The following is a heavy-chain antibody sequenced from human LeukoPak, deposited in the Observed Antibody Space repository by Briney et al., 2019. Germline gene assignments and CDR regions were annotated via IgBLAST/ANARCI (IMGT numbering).Heavy chain of an antibody. CDR3: TKRRPSGSVTVDEY. CDR1: GFTFSSFT. CDR2: ISYNSANK. Sequence: GGSLRLSCTTSGFTFSSFTMSWVRQAPGEGLEWVSSISYNSANKWHADSVKGRFTISRDNSKNTLYLQVHSLRADDTALYYCTKRRPSGSVTVDEYWGQGALVTVSS. J-gene: IGHJ4*02. D-gene: IGHD2-21*02. V-gene: IGHV3-23*01.